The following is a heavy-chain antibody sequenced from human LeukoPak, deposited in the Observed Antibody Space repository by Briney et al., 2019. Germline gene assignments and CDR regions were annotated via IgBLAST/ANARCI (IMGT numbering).Heavy chain of an antibody. D-gene: IGHD7-27*01. CDR3: ARDVANWGSAEGY. CDR2: ISSSSSYI. CDR1: GFTFSSYA. Sequence: PGGSLRLSCAASGFTFSSYAMSWDRQAPGKGLEWVSSISSSSSYIYYADSVKGRFTISRDNAKNSLYLQMNSLRAEDTAVYYCARDVANWGSAEGYWGQGTLVTVSS. J-gene: IGHJ4*02. V-gene: IGHV3-21*01.